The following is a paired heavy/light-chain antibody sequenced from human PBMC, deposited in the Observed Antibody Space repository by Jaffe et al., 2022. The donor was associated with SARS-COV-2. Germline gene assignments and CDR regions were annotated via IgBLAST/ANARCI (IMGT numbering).Light chain of an antibody. CDR1: QSVSTN. Sequence: EIVLTQSPATLSVSPGESATLSCRASQSVSTNLAWYQHKRGQAPRLLIFRASARATGIPARFSGSGSGTEFTLTITSLQSEDFAIYYCQQYNKWPPLTFGGGTKVEIK. CDR3: QQYNKWPPLT. V-gene: IGKV3-15*01. J-gene: IGKJ4*01. CDR2: RAS.
Heavy chain of an antibody. CDR1: GFTFGDYY. V-gene: IGHV3-11*01. Sequence: QVQLVEYGGGLVKPGGSLRLSCAVSGFTFGDYYMSWIRQAPGKGLEWISYISSGGTSIYYADSVKGRFTISRDNAKNTLFLQMNSLRAEDTAIYFCAREKDGDEEYYYYMDVWGKGTTVTVSS. CDR3: AREKDGDEEYYYYMDV. J-gene: IGHJ6*03. CDR2: ISSGGTSI. D-gene: IGHD7-27*01.